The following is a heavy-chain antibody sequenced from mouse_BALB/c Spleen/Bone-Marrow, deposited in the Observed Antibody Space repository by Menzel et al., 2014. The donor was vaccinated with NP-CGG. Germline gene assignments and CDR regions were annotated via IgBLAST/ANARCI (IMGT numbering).Heavy chain of an antibody. Sequence: VQLQQSGPDLVKPGASVKMSCKASGYTFTDYYMKWVKQSHGKRLEWIGDINPNNGNTFYNQKSKGKASLTVDKSSTTAYMQLNSLTSEDSAVYYCARSRAMDYWGQGTSVTVSS. CDR1: GYTFTDYY. CDR3: ARSRAMDY. CDR2: INPNNGNT. V-gene: IGHV1-26*01. J-gene: IGHJ4*01.